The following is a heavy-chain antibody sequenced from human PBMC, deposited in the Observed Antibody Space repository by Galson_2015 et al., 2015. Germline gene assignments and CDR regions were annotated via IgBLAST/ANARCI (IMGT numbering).Heavy chain of an antibody. CDR2: INPSGGST. V-gene: IGHV1-46*01. Sequence: SVKVSCKASGYTFTSYYINWVRQAPGQGLEWMGIINPSGGSTDYAQKFQGRVSMTSDTSTSTVYLDLSSLRSDDTAVYYCARAHSRDSSSEEWGQGTLVTVSS. CDR3: ARAHSRDSSSEE. D-gene: IGHD6-13*01. CDR1: GYTFTSYY. J-gene: IGHJ4*02.